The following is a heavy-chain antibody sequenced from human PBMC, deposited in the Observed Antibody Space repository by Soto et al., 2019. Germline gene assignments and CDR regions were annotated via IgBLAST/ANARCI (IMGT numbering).Heavy chain of an antibody. CDR2: ISYNGNNK. CDR1: GFTFSDYG. Sequence: PGGSLRLSCAASGFTFSDYGMHWVRQAPGKGLEWVAIISYNGNNKYSADSVKGRFTISRDNSKSTLYLQMNTLRPEDTAVYYCAKDRVSEHSSGWPQGHWGQGTLVTVSS. J-gene: IGHJ4*02. CDR3: AKDRVSEHSSGWPQGH. D-gene: IGHD6-19*01. V-gene: IGHV3-30*18.